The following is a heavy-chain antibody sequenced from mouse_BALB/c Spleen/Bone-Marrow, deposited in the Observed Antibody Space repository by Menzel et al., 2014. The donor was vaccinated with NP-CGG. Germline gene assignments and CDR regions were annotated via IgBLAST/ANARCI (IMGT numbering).Heavy chain of an antibody. V-gene: IGHV2-2*02. CDR2: IWSGGST. Sequence: QVQLQQSGPGLVQPSQSLSITCTVSGFSLTSYGVHWVRQSPGKGLEWLGVIWSGGSTDYNAAFISRLSISKDNSKSQVFSKMNSLQANDTAIYYCARNPGFAYWGQGTLVTVSA. J-gene: IGHJ3*01. CDR3: ARNPGFAY. CDR1: GFSLTSYG.